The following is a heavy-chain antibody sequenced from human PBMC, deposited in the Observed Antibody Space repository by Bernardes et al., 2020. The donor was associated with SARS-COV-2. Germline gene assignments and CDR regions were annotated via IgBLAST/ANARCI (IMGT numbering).Heavy chain of an antibody. J-gene: IGHJ6*02. Sequence: GGSLRLSCAASGFTFSSYAMSWVRQAPGKGLEWVSAISGSGGSRYYADSVKGRFTISRDNSKNTLYLQVNSLRAEDTAVYYCAKDLSGYDYGMDVWGQGTTVTVSS. CDR1: GFTFSSYA. CDR3: AKDLSGYDYGMDV. V-gene: IGHV3-23*01. D-gene: IGHD1-26*01. CDR2: ISGSGGSR.